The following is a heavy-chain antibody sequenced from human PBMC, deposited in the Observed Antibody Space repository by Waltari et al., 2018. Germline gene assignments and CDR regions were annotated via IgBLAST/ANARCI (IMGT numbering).Heavy chain of an antibody. J-gene: IGHJ4*02. CDR3: ATPTTVNYYFDY. CDR2: IKRKIDGEAT. Sequence: EVQLVESGGGLVRPGGSLSLSCSASGFGFCTASRSWVRQAPGKGLEWVGRIKRKIDGEATDYAAPVKGRFTISRDDSKNTLYLQMNSLKTEDTAVYYCATPTTVNYYFDYWGQGTLVTVSS. D-gene: IGHD4-17*01. V-gene: IGHV3-15*01. CDR1: GFGFCTAS.